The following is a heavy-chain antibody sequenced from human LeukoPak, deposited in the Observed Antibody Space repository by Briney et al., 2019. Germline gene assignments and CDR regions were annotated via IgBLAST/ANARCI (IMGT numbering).Heavy chain of an antibody. Sequence: SGGSLRLSCAASGFTFSSYWMNWARQAPGKGLEWVANIKQDGNEKYYVDSVKGRFTISRDNAKNSLYLQMNSLRAEDTAVYYCARELLGHGYNSGDFDYWGQGTLVTVSS. CDR2: IKQDGNEK. CDR1: GFTFSSYW. J-gene: IGHJ4*02. CDR3: ARELLGHGYNSGDFDY. D-gene: IGHD5-24*01. V-gene: IGHV3-7*01.